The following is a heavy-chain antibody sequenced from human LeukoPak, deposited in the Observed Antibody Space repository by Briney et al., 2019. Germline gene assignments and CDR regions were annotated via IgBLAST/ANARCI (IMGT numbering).Heavy chain of an antibody. J-gene: IGHJ4*02. CDR2: IYYSGST. CDR3: ARDRQWLGADY. V-gene: IGHV4-61*01. CDR1: GYYISSGYY. D-gene: IGHD6-19*01. Sequence: SETLSLTCTVSGYYISSGYYWSWIRQPPGKGLEWIGYIYYSGSTNYNPSLKSRVTISVDTSKNQFSLKLSSVTAADTAVYYCARDRQWLGADYWGQGTLVTVSS.